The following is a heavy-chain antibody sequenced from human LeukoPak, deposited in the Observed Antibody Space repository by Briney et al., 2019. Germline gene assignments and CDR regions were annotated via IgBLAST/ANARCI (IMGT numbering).Heavy chain of an antibody. V-gene: IGHV3-7*01. J-gene: IGHJ4*02. D-gene: IGHD6-19*01. Sequence: GGSLRLSCAASGFTFSSYAMSWVRQAPGKGLEWVANIKQDGSEKYYVDSVKGRFTISRDNAKNSLYLQMNSLRAEDTAVYYCARLRGSGWSLRFDYWGQGTLVTVSS. CDR3: ARLRGSGWSLRFDY. CDR1: GFTFSSYA. CDR2: IKQDGSEK.